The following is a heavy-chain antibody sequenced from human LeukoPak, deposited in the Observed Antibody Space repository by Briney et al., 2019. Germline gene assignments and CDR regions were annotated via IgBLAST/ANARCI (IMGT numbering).Heavy chain of an antibody. Sequence: PGGSLRLSCAASGFTFSNYWMHWVRQAPGKGLEWVAVISFDGKNQHYAGSVKGRFTTSRDNSKNTVYLQMNSLRPEDTAVYYCAKDLPAGTKMGGFDFWGQGALVTISS. CDR2: ISFDGKNQ. J-gene: IGHJ4*02. CDR1: GFTFSNYW. D-gene: IGHD1-7*01. V-gene: IGHV3-30*18. CDR3: AKDLPAGTKMGGFDF.